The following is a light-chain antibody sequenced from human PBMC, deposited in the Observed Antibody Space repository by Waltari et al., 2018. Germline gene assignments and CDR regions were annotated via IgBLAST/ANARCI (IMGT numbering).Light chain of an antibody. V-gene: IGKV3-20*01. CDR1: QSVSSSY. Sequence: EIVLTQSPGTLSLSPGERATLSCRAGQSVSSSYLAWYQQKPGQAPRLLIYGASRRATGIPDRCSGSGSGTDFTLTISRLEPEDFAVYYCQQSGTFGQGTKVEIK. CDR3: QQSGT. CDR2: GAS. J-gene: IGKJ1*01.